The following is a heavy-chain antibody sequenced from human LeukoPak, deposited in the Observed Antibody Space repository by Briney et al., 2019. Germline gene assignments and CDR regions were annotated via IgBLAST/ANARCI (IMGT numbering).Heavy chain of an antibody. CDR1: GGSISSYY. V-gene: IGHV4-4*07. D-gene: IGHD6-13*01. Sequence: PSETLSLTCTVSGGSISSYYWSWIRQPAGKGLEWIGRIYTSGSTNYNPSLKSRVTMSVDTSKNQFSLKLSSVTAADTAVYYCARGTIYSSSWYYFDYWGQGTLVTVSS. CDR2: IYTSGST. CDR3: ARGTIYSSSWYYFDY. J-gene: IGHJ4*02.